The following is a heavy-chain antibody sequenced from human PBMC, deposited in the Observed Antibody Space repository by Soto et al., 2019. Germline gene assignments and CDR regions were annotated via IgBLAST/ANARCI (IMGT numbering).Heavy chain of an antibody. CDR3: ARQIYVSYTGPNFQYYFDS. V-gene: IGHV5-10-1*01. CDR1: GYSFAGYW. J-gene: IGHJ4*02. D-gene: IGHD3-16*01. Sequence: GESLKISCKGSGYSFAGYWITWVRQKPGKGLEWMGRIDPSDSQTYYSPSFRGHVTISVTKSITTVFLQWSSLRASDTAMYYCARQIYVSYTGPNFQYYFDSWGQGTPVTVSS. CDR2: IDPSDSQT.